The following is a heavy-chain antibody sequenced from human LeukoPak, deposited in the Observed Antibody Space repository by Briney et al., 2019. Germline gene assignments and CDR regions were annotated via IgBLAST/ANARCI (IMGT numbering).Heavy chain of an antibody. D-gene: IGHD5-18*01. V-gene: IGHV1-24*01. Sequence: ASVKVSCKASGYTLTELSMHWVRQAPGKGLEWMGGFDPEDGETIYAQKFQGRVTMTEDTSTDTAYVELSSLRSEDTAVYYCARSLDTAMVTVYAFDYWGQGTLVTVSS. CDR3: ARSLDTAMVTVYAFDY. J-gene: IGHJ4*02. CDR2: FDPEDGET. CDR1: GYTLTELS.